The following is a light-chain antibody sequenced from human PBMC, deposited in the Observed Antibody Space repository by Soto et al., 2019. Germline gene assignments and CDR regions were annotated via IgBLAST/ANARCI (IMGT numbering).Light chain of an antibody. Sequence: EIVMTQSPATLSLSPGERATLSCRASQSVSSNLAWYQQRPGQAPRLLVYGASTRATGIPARFSGSGSGTEFTLTISSLQSEDFAVYYCQQYNNWPLLFGQGTKLEIK. V-gene: IGKV3-15*01. CDR1: QSVSSN. J-gene: IGKJ2*01. CDR3: QQYNNWPLL. CDR2: GAS.